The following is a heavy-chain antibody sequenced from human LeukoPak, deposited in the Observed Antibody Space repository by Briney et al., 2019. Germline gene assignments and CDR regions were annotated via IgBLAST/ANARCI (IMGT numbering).Heavy chain of an antibody. CDR3: ARDSSGWYGARGQNDD. Sequence: GGSLRLSCAASGFTVSSNYMSWVRQAPGKGLEWVSVIYSGGSTYYADSVKGRFTISRDNSKNTLYLQMNSLRAEDTAVYYCARDSSGWYGARGQNDDWGQGTLVTVSS. CDR2: IYSGGST. V-gene: IGHV3-66*01. CDR1: GFTVSSNY. D-gene: IGHD6-19*01. J-gene: IGHJ4*02.